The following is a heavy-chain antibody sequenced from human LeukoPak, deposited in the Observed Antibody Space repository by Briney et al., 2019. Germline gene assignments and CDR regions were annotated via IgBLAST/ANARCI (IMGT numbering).Heavy chain of an antibody. CDR2: IYYTGST. Sequence: SETLSLTCSVSGGSISSLYWSWIRQPPGKGLEWIGYIYYTGSTNYNLSLKSRVTMFVDMSKNQFSLRLSSVTAADTAVYYCARHRAYSSSSPFDYWGQGTLVTVSS. J-gene: IGHJ4*02. CDR3: ARHRAYSSSSPFDY. CDR1: GGSISSLY. V-gene: IGHV4-59*08. D-gene: IGHD6-6*01.